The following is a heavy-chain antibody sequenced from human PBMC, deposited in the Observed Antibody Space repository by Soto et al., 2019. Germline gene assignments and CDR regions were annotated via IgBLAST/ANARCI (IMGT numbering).Heavy chain of an antibody. Sequence: QAHLVQSGPEVKKPGASVKVSCKGSGYIFTSYGIAWVRQAPGQGLEWMGWISAHNGNTEYAKKFQGRATVTRDTSTSTAYLELRSLRSDDTALYYCARGRYGDYWGQGALVTVSS. CDR3: ARGRYGDY. CDR1: GYIFTSYG. D-gene: IGHD4-17*01. V-gene: IGHV1-18*01. J-gene: IGHJ4*02. CDR2: ISAHNGNT.